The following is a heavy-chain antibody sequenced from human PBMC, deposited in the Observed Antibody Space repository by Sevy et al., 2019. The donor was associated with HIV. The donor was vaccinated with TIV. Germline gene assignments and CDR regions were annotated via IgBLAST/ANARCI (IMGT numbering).Heavy chain of an antibody. D-gene: IGHD3-22*01. CDR3: ATSRSGYFDSSGYYIY. CDR1: GYSFTSHW. CDR2: IYPEDSET. Sequence: GESLKISCQGSGYSFTSHWIGWVRHMPGKGLEWMGIIYPEDSETRDIPSFQGQVTFSADKSISTAYLQWSSLKASDTALYYCATSRSGYFDSSGYYIYWGQGTLVTVSS. V-gene: IGHV5-51*01. J-gene: IGHJ4*02.